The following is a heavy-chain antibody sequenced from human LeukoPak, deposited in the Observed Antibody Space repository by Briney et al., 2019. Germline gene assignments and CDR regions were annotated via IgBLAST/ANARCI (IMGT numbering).Heavy chain of an antibody. CDR2: IDPSDSDT. CDR3: ARQTAMGRSGDY. CDR1: GYSFTSYW. V-gene: IGHV5-51*01. Sequence: GESLKISCKASGYSFTSYWSGWARQMPGKGLEWMGIIDPSDSDTRSTPSFQGQVTISADKSLSTAYLQWNSLKGSDTAMYYCARQTAMGRSGDYWGQGTLVTVSS. D-gene: IGHD5-18*01. J-gene: IGHJ4*02.